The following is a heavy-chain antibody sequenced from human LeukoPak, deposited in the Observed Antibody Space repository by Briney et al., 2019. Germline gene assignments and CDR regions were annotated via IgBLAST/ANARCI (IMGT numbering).Heavy chain of an antibody. V-gene: IGHV4-59*01. J-gene: IGHJ4*02. D-gene: IGHD3-3*01. CDR2: IFYGANT. Sequence: PSETLSLTCTVSAGSISSDYWNWIRQVPGKGLGWIGYIFYGANTYYNPSLKDRVTMSMDTSKSQVSLKLTSVTAADTAVYYCASGTIFGVIAAYCSHSWGQGTLVTVSP. CDR3: ASGTIFGVIAAYCSHS. CDR1: AGSISSDY.